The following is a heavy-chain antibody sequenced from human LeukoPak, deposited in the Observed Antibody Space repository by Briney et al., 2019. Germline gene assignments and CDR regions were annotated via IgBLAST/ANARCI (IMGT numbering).Heavy chain of an antibody. V-gene: IGHV1-18*01. CDR3: ARDPGYQLLSFDY. CDR2: ISAYNGNT. CDR1: GYTFTSYG. D-gene: IGHD2-2*01. Sequence: GASVTVSCKASGYTFTSYGISCVRQAPGRGLEWVGWISAYNGNTNYVQRLQGRVTMTTDTSTSTAYMELRSLRSDDTAVYYCARDPGYQLLSFDYRGQGTLVTVSS. J-gene: IGHJ4*02.